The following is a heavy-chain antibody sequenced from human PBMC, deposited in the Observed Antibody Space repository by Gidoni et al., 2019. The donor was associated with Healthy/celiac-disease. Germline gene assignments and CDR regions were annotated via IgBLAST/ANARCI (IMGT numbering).Heavy chain of an antibody. J-gene: IGHJ4*02. D-gene: IGHD3-3*01. CDR3: TTAITPYYYCSSGYHIIDY. CDR2: IKSKPDGGTT. Sequence: EWQLVESGGGLGRPGGTLRRACAASGFRFRTAWMSWVRQAPGKGLEWLGRIKSKPDGGTTVYAAPVKGRFTISTDDSNNTLYLQMNSLNTEDPDVYYCTTAITPYYYCSSGYHIIDYWGQGTLVTVSS. CDR1: GFRFRTAW. V-gene: IGHV3-15*01.